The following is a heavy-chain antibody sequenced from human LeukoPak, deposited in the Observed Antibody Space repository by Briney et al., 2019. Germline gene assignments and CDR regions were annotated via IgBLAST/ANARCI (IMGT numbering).Heavy chain of an antibody. Sequence: GGSLRLSCAASGFTFSSSAMSWVRQVPGKGLEWVSGISASGGSTNYADSVRGRFTISRDNSKNTLYVQMNSLRAEDTAVYYCARDLKRHYYGSGSYSIYAFDIWGQGTMVTVSS. D-gene: IGHD3-10*01. CDR2: ISASGGST. CDR1: GFTFSSSA. J-gene: IGHJ3*02. V-gene: IGHV3-23*01. CDR3: ARDLKRHYYGSGSYSIYAFDI.